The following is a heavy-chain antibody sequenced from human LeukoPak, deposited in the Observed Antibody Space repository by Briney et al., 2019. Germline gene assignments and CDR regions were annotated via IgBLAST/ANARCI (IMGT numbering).Heavy chain of an antibody. J-gene: IGHJ6*03. CDR2: ISGSGGST. V-gene: IGHV3-23*01. CDR3: AKGGTRIPDYYYYYMDV. CDR1: GFTFSSYA. Sequence: GGSLRLSCAASGFTFSSYAMGWVRQAPGKGLEWVSAISGSGGSTYYADSVKGRFTISRDNSKNTLYLQMNSLRAEDTAVYYCAKGGTRIPDYYYYYMDVWGKGTTVTVSS.